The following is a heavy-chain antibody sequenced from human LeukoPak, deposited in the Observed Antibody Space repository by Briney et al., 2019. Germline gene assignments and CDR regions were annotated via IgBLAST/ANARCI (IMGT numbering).Heavy chain of an antibody. V-gene: IGHV1-2*02. CDR3: ARGVTIFGVVKYFDY. Sequence: ASLKVSCKPSGYTFTGYYMHWVRQAPGQGLEWMGWINPNSGGTNYAQKFQGRVTMTRDTSISTAYMELSRLRSDDTAVYYCARGVTIFGVVKYFDYWGQGTLVTVSS. D-gene: IGHD3-3*01. CDR1: GYTFTGYY. CDR2: INPNSGGT. J-gene: IGHJ4*02.